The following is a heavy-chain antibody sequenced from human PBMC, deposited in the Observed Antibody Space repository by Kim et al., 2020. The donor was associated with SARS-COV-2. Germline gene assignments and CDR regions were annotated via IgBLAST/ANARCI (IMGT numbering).Heavy chain of an antibody. Sequence: NPSLKGRVTISVDTSKNQFSRKLSSVTAADTAVYYCARGSRGSDAFDIWGQGTMVTVSS. V-gene: IGHV4-30-2*04. J-gene: IGHJ3*02. CDR3: ARGSRGSDAFDI. D-gene: IGHD6-19*01.